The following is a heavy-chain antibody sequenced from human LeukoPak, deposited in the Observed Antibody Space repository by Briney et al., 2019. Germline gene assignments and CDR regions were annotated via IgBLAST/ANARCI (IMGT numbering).Heavy chain of an antibody. Sequence: PSETLSLTCTVSGGSISSSSYYWGWIRQPPGKGLEWIGSIYYSGSTYYNPSLKSRVTISVDTSKNQFSLKLSSVTAADTAVYYCARAADDRFNFDYWGQGTLVTVSS. D-gene: IGHD3-22*01. CDR1: GGSISSSSYY. V-gene: IGHV4-39*07. CDR3: ARAADDRFNFDY. J-gene: IGHJ4*02. CDR2: IYYSGST.